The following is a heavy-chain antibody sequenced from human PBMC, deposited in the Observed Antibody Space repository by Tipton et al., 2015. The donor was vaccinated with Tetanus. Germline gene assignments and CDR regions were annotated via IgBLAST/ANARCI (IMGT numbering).Heavy chain of an antibody. CDR3: ASSSRGYYDSSGYYGYFQH. V-gene: IGHV3-7*01. J-gene: IGHJ1*01. CDR1: GFTFSSYW. D-gene: IGHD3-22*01. CDR2: IKQDGSEK. Sequence: SLRLSCAASGFTFSSYWMSWVRQAPGKGLEWVANIKQDGSEKYYADSVKGRFTTSRDNAKNSLFLQVNSLRAEDTAVYYCASSSRGYYDSSGYYGYFQHWGQGTLVTVSS.